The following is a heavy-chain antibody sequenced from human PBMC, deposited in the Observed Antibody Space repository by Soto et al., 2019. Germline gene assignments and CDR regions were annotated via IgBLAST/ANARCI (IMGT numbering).Heavy chain of an antibody. CDR2: ISAYNGNT. CDR1: GYTVTSYG. D-gene: IGHD5-12*01. V-gene: IGHV1-18*01. Sequence: GVSVKISCKASGYTVTSYGIGCLRQAPGQGLEWMGWISAYNGNTNYAQKLQGRVTMTTDTSTSTAYMELRSLRSDDTAVYYCARDHNSGYDTSPRYYYGMDVWGQGTTVTVSS. J-gene: IGHJ6*02. CDR3: ARDHNSGYDTSPRYYYGMDV.